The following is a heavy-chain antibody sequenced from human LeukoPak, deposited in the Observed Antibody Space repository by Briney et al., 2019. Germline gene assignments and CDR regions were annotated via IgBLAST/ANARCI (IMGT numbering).Heavy chain of an antibody. J-gene: IGHJ4*02. CDR1: GFTFSSYA. Sequence: PGGSLRLSCAASGFTFSSYAMSWVRQAPGKGLEWVSNIRGSGGVTYYADSVKGRFTISRDSSKNTLYLQMNSLRAEDTAVYYCAKDRVYLREFDYWGQGTLVTVSS. CDR2: IRGSGGVT. V-gene: IGHV3-23*01. CDR3: AKDRVYLREFDY. D-gene: IGHD5/OR15-5a*01.